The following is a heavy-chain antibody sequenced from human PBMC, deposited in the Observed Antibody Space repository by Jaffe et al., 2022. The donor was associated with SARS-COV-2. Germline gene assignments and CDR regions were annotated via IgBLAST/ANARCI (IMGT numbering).Heavy chain of an antibody. CDR1: GFTFSSYG. CDR3: AKGEDMATIDY. V-gene: IGHV3-30*18. Sequence: QVQLVESGGGVVQPGRSLRLSCAASGFTFSSYGMHWVRQAPGKGLEWVAVISYDGSNKYYADSVKGRFTISRDNSKNTLYLQMNSLRAEDTAVYYCAKGEDMATIDYWGQGTLVTVSS. D-gene: IGHD5-12*01. J-gene: IGHJ4*02. CDR2: ISYDGSNK.